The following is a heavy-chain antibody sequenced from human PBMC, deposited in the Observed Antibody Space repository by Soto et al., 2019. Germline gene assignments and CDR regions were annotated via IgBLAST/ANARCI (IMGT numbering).Heavy chain of an antibody. J-gene: IGHJ5*02. V-gene: IGHV4-39*01. CDR1: GGSISSSNYY. D-gene: IGHD1-26*01. CDR2: IYYSGST. CDR3: ATQEVGGSYVYTFDP. Sequence: PSETLSLTCTVSGGSISSSNYYWGWIRQPPGKGLEWIGSIYYSGSTYYNPSLKSRVTISVDTSKNQFSLELSSVTAADTAVYYCATQEVGGSYVYTFDPWGQGTLVTVSS.